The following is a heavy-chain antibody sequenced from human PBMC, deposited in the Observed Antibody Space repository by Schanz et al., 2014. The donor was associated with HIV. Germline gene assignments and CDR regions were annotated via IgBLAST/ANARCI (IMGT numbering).Heavy chain of an antibody. J-gene: IGHJ5*02. CDR1: GYTFISYG. CDR3: ARDLRVVPAASDNWFDP. D-gene: IGHD2-2*01. V-gene: IGHV1-18*01. CDR2: ISAYNGNT. Sequence: QVQLVQSGTEVKKPGASVKVSCKASGYTFISYGISWVRQAPGQGLEWMGWISAYNGNTNYAQKIQGRVTMTTDTSTSTAYMELRSLTSDDTAVYYCARDLRVVPAASDNWFDPWGQGTLVTVSS.